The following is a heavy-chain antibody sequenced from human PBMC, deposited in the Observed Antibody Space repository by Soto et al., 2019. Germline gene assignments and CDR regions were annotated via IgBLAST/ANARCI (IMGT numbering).Heavy chain of an antibody. Sequence: QVQLVQSGAEVKKPGSSVKVSCKASGDTFSSYAINWVRQAPGQGLEWMGGFIPLFGSASYAQRFQGRVTITADQYTSTAYMKLSSLRSEDTAVYDGATVRTMVTVDQHYGMDVWGQCTTVTVSS. V-gene: IGHV1-69*01. J-gene: IGHJ6*02. CDR1: GDTFSSYA. CDR3: ATVRTMVTVDQHYGMDV. D-gene: IGHD2-21*02. CDR2: FIPLFGSA.